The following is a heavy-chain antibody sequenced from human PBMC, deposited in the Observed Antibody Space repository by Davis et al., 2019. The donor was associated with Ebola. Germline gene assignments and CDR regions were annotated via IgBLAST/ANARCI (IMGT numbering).Heavy chain of an antibody. V-gene: IGHV5-51*01. J-gene: IGHJ4*02. CDR2: IYPGDSDT. CDR1: GYSFTNYW. Sequence: GESLKISCKGSGYSFTNYWIGWVRQMPGKGLEWMGIIYPGDSDTRYGSSFQGQVTISADKYINTAYLHWRSLKASDTAIYYCARAAVTGVGDPYNYWGQGTLVTVSS. D-gene: IGHD2-21*02. CDR3: ARAAVTGVGDPYNY.